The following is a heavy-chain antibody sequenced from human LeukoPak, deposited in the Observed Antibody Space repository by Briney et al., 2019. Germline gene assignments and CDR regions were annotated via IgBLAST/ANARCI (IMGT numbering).Heavy chain of an antibody. D-gene: IGHD1-26*01. J-gene: IGHJ6*02. CDR2: IYDIGST. Sequence: GGSLRLSCAASGFTVSSNYMTWVRQTPEKGLEWVSVIYDIGSTYYADSVKGRFTISRDNSKNTVYLQMNSLRVDDTAIYYCARVCGTYPCYYGMDVWGQGATVTVSS. CDR1: GFTVSSNY. V-gene: IGHV3-66*01. CDR3: ARVCGTYPCYYGMDV.